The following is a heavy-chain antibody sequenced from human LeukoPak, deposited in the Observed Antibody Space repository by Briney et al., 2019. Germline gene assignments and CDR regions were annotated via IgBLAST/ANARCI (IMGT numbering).Heavy chain of an antibody. CDR3: TRGRVPAGAPYYFDY. CDR2: IKQDGSEK. D-gene: IGHD2-2*01. Sequence: PGGSLRLSCAACGFTFTTYWMSWVRQAPGKGLEWVANIKQDGSEKYYVDSVKGRFTISRDNAKNSLFLQMNSLRAEGTAVYYCTRGRVPAGAPYYFDYWGQGTLVTVSS. CDR1: GFTFTTYW. V-gene: IGHV3-7*03. J-gene: IGHJ4*02.